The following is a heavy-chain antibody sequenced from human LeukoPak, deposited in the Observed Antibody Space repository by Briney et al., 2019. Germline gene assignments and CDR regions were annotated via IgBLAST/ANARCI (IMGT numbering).Heavy chain of an antibody. J-gene: IGHJ4*02. CDR2: ISNDGTNE. V-gene: IGHV3-30*14. D-gene: IGHD4-17*01. CDR1: GFNFNGYA. CDR3: ARAYGGNHFDY. Sequence: GGSLRLSCAASGFNFNGYAMHWVRQPPGKGLEWVAVISNDGTNENYSDSVKGRFTISRHNSKNTLYLQMNSLRAEDTAVYYCARAYGGNHFDYWGQGTLVTVSS.